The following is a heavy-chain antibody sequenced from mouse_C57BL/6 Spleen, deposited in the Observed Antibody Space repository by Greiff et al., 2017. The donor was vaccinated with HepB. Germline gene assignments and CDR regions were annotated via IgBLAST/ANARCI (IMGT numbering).Heavy chain of an antibody. D-gene: IGHD1-1*01. Sequence: QVQLQQPGAELVKPGASVKLSCKASGYTFTSYWMHWVKQRPGQGLEWIGMIHPNSGSTNYNEKFKSKATLTVDKSSSTAYMQLSSLTSEDSAVYYCARRGNDGSPYYAMDYWGQGTSVTVSS. CDR3: ARRGNDGSPYYAMDY. V-gene: IGHV1-64*01. CDR1: GYTFTSYW. CDR2: IHPNSGST. J-gene: IGHJ4*01.